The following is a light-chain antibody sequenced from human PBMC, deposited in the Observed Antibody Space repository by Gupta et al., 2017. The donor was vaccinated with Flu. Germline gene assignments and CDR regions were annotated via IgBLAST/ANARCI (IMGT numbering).Light chain of an antibody. V-gene: IGKV1-9*01. CDR2: AAS. CDR1: QGISSY. J-gene: IGKJ4*01. CDR3: QQLNSYPFT. Sequence: DIQLTQSPSFLSASVGDRVTITCRASQGISSYLAWYQQKPGKAPKLLIYAASTLQSGVPSRFSGSGSGTEFTLTISSLQPEDCATYCCQQLNSYPFTFGGGTKVEI.